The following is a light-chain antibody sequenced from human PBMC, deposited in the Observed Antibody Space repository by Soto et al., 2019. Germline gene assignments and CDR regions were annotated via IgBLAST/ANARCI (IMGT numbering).Light chain of an antibody. V-gene: IGLV2-14*01. J-gene: IGLJ1*01. Sequence: QSALAQPASVSGSPGQSITISCTGTSRDIGNYNYVSWYQHHPGKAPKLMIYEVTSRPSGVSDRFSGSKSGMTASLTISGLQAADEADYYCSLYTSENTYVFGTGTKVTVL. CDR3: SLYTSENTYV. CDR2: EVT. CDR1: SRDIGNYNY.